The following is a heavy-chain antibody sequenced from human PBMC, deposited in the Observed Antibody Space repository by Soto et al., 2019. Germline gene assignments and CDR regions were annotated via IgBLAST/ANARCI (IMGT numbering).Heavy chain of an antibody. J-gene: IGHJ4*02. V-gene: IGHV3-21*02. CDR3: AAGTDTAMEQGADY. CDR1: GFTFSDHS. CDR2: ISTTGRYI. Sequence: EVQLVESGGGLGKPGGSLRLSCAASGFTFSDHSMNWVRQAPGKGLEWVASISTTGRYIYYADSMAGRFTISRDNAKNSLYLQINSLRGEDTAVYYCAAGTDTAMEQGADYWGQGTLVTVSS. D-gene: IGHD5-18*01.